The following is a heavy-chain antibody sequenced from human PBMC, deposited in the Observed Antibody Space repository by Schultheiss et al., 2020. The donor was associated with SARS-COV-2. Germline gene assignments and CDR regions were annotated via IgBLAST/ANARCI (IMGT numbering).Heavy chain of an antibody. CDR2: IKSKTDGGTT. V-gene: IGHV3-15*01. D-gene: IGHD3-22*01. CDR3: TTDPECITMIVVDPGAFDI. Sequence: AGSLRLSCAASGFTFSSYEMNWVRQAPGKGLEWVGRIKSKTDGGTTDYAAPVKGRFTISRDDSKNTLYLQMNSLKTEDTAVYYCTTDPECITMIVVDPGAFDIWGQGTMVTVSS. CDR1: GFTFSSYE. J-gene: IGHJ3*02.